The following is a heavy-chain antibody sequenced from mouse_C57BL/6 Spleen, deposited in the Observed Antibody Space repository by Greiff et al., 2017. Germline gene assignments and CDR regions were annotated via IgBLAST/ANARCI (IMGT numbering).Heavy chain of an antibody. Sequence: EVQLQQSGPELVKPGASVKISCKASGYTFTDYYMNWVKQSHGKSLEWIGDINPNNGGTSYNQKFKGKATLTVDKSSSTAYMELRSLTSEDSAVYYCARPKESLADYWGQGTTLTVSS. V-gene: IGHV1-26*01. D-gene: IGHD2-10*02. J-gene: IGHJ2*01. CDR2: INPNNGGT. CDR3: ARPKESLADY. CDR1: GYTFTDYY.